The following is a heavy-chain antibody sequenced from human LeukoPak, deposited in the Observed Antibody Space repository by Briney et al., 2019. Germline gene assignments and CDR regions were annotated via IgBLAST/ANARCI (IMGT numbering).Heavy chain of an antibody. J-gene: IGHJ4*02. CDR3: ANLLGYCSGGSCYSDF. Sequence: GGSLRLSCAASGFTFSSYAMSWVRQAPGKGLEWVSGISGGGSSTYYADSVEGRFTISRDNSKNTLYLQMNSLRAEDTAVYYCANLLGYCSGGSCYSDFWGQGTPVTVSS. CDR2: ISGGGSST. D-gene: IGHD2-15*01. V-gene: IGHV3-23*01. CDR1: GFTFSSYA.